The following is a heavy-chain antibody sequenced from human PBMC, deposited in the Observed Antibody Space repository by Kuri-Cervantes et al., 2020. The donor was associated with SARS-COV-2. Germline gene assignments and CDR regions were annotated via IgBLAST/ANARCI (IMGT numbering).Heavy chain of an antibody. V-gene: IGHV4-59*11. J-gene: IGHJ6*03. CDR3: ARDLYYYDSSGYEYYYYYMDV. D-gene: IGHD3-22*01. CDR1: GGSISSHY. CDR2: IYYSGST. Sequence: SETLSLTCTVSGGSISSHYWSWIRQPPWKGLEWIGYIYYSGSTNYNPSLKSRVTISVDTSKNQFSLKLSSVTAADTAVYYCARDLYYYDSSGYEYYYYYMDVWGKGTTVTVSS.